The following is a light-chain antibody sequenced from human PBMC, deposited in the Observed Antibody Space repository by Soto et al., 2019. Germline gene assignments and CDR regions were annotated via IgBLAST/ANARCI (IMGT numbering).Light chain of an antibody. Sequence: QSVLTQPPSVSAAPGQKVTISCSGSSSNIGNNYVSWYQQLPGTAPKLLIYDNKKRPSGIPDRFSGSKLGTSVTLDITGLQTGDEADYYCEAWDSSLSVVVFGGGTKLTVL. V-gene: IGLV1-51*01. CDR2: DNK. CDR3: EAWDSSLSVVV. J-gene: IGLJ3*02. CDR1: SSNIGNNY.